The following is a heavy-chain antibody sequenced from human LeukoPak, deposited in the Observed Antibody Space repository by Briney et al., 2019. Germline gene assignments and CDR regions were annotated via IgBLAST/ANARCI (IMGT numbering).Heavy chain of an antibody. V-gene: IGHV4-39*07. J-gene: IGHJ4*02. CDR3: ARSQGSSGYYDEYYFDF. Sequence: SETLSLTCTVSGGSISSSSYYWGWIRQPPEKGLEWIGSFYYSGSTYYNPSLKSRVTISVDTSKNQFSLNLSSVTAADTAVYYCARSQGSSGYYDEYYFDFWGQGTLVTVSS. D-gene: IGHD3-22*01. CDR2: FYYSGST. CDR1: GGSISSSSYY.